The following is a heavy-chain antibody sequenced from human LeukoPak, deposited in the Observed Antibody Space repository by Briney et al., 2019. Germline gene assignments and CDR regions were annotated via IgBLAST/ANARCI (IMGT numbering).Heavy chain of an antibody. D-gene: IGHD6-19*01. V-gene: IGHV3-74*01. CDR3: ARDFAGYSSGWYPRS. Sequence: PGGSLRLSCAASGFTFSSYWMHWVRQAPGKGLVWVSRINTDGSSTSYADSVKGRFTISRDNAKNTLYLQMNSLRAEDTAVYYCARDFAGYSSGWYPRSWGQGTMVTVSS. CDR1: GFTFSSYW. CDR2: INTDGSST. J-gene: IGHJ3*01.